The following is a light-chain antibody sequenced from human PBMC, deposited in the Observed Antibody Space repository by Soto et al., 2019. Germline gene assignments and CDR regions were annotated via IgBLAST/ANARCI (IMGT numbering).Light chain of an antibody. J-gene: IGKJ4*01. CDR1: HSVTSTY. CDR3: QQYGSSPLT. CDR2: HAS. V-gene: IGKV3-20*01. Sequence: EIVLTQSPGTLSLSPGETVSLSCRASHSVTSTYLAWYQHKPGQAPRLLIYHASIRATGIPVRFSAFGSGTDFTLTISRLEPEDFAVYYCQQYGSSPLTFGGGTKVEI.